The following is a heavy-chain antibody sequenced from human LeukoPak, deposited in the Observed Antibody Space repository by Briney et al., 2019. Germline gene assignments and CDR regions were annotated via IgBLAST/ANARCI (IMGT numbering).Heavy chain of an antibody. CDR1: GGSISSSSYY. Sequence: SETLSFTCSVSGGSISSSSYYWGWIRQPPGKGLEWIGTIYYGGRTYYNPSLKSRVTMPVDTSKNQFSLKLSSVTAADTAIYYCATSVTSSSGWYYGYWGQGSLVTVSS. CDR2: IYYGGRT. V-gene: IGHV4-39*01. J-gene: IGHJ4*02. D-gene: IGHD6-19*01. CDR3: ATSVTSSSGWYYGY.